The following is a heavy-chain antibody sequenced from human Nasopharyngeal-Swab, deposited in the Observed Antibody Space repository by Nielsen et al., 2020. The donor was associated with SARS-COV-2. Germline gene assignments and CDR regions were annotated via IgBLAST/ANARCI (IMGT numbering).Heavy chain of an antibody. D-gene: IGHD1-26*01. V-gene: IGHV3-9*01. CDR2: ISWNSGSI. J-gene: IGHJ4*02. Sequence: SLKISCAASGFTFDDFALHWVRQAPGKGLEWVSGISWNSGSIGYADSVKGRFTISRDNAKNSLYLQMNSLGPEDTALYYCAKVQSGEDYFDYWGQGTLVPVSS. CDR1: GFTFDDFA. CDR3: AKVQSGEDYFDY.